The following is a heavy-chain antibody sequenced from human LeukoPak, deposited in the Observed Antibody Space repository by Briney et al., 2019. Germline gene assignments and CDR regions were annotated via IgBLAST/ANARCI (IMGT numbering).Heavy chain of an antibody. CDR2: ISAYNGNT. D-gene: IGHD2-21*02. CDR1: GYTFTSYG. V-gene: IGHV1-18*01. J-gene: IGHJ6*02. Sequence: GASVKVSCKASGYTFTSYGISWVRQAPGQGLEWMGWISAYNGNTNYAQKLQGRVTMTTDTSTSTAYMELSSLRSEDTAVYYCARGKACGGDCYSKNYYGMDVWGQGTTVTVSS. CDR3: ARGKACGGDCYSKNYYGMDV.